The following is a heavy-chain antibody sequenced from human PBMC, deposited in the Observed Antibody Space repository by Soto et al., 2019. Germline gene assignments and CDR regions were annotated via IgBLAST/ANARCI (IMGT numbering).Heavy chain of an antibody. D-gene: IGHD6-13*01. J-gene: IGHJ5*02. CDR3: ARGDSSSWYSDWFDP. Sequence: PVGSLRLSCAASGFTFSSYGMHWVRQAPGKGLEWVAVIWYDGSNKYYADSVKGRFTISRDNSKNTLYLQMNSLRAEDTAVYYCARGDSSSWYSDWFDPWGQGTLVTVSS. V-gene: IGHV3-33*01. CDR2: IWYDGSNK. CDR1: GFTFSSYG.